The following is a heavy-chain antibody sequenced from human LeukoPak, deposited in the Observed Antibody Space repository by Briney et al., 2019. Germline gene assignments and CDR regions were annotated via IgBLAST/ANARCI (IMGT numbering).Heavy chain of an antibody. J-gene: IGHJ4*02. CDR1: GGSISSYY. Sequence: SETLSLTCTVSGGSISSYYWSWIRQPPGKGLEWIGYIYYSGSTNYNPSLKSRVTISADTSKNQFSLKLSSVTAADTAVYYCARDGIAVAGLDYWGQGTLVTVSS. D-gene: IGHD6-19*01. CDR2: IYYSGST. V-gene: IGHV4-59*01. CDR3: ARDGIAVAGLDY.